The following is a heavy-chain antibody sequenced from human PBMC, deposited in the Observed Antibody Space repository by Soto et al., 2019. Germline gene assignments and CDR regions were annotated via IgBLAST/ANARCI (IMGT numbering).Heavy chain of an antibody. D-gene: IGHD3-16*01. CDR3: ARDVSRIIQYYFDY. Sequence: GGSLRLSCAASGFTFSSYAMHWVRQAPGKGLEWVAVISYDGSNKYYADSVKGRFTISRDNSKNTLYLQMNSLRAEDTAVYYCARDVSRIIQYYFDYWGQGTLVTVSS. CDR2: ISYDGSNK. CDR1: GFTFSSYA. V-gene: IGHV3-30-3*01. J-gene: IGHJ4*02.